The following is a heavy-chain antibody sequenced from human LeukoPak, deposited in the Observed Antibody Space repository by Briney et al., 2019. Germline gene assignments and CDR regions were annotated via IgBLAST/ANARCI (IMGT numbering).Heavy chain of an antibody. J-gene: IGHJ1*01. Sequence: GGSLRLSCAASGFTFSTYWMHWVRQAPGKGLVWVSRIKSDGSTNYADSVKGRFTISRDNAKNTVSLQMNSLRPEDTGVYYCARAPSEIGGYYPEYFRHWGQGTLSPSPQ. CDR2: IKSDGST. V-gene: IGHV3-74*01. D-gene: IGHD3-22*01. CDR3: ARAPSEIGGYYPEYFRH. CDR1: GFTFSTYW.